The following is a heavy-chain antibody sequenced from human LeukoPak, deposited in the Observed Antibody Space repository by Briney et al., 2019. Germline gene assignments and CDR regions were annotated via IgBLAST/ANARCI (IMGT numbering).Heavy chain of an antibody. V-gene: IGHV3-21*01. D-gene: IGHD6-13*01. CDR1: GFTFSSYS. CDR3: ARDLDSSFDY. Sequence: GGSLRLSCAASGFTFSSYSMNWVRQAPGKGLEWVSSISSSSSYIYYADSVKSRFTISRDNAKNSLYLQMNSLRAEDTAVYCCARDLDSSFDYWGQGTLVTVSS. J-gene: IGHJ4*02. CDR2: ISSSSSYI.